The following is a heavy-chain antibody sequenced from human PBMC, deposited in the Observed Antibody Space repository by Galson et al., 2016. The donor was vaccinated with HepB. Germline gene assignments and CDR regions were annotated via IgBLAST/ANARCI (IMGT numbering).Heavy chain of an antibody. CDR1: GDSVSRNTAA. D-gene: IGHD5-12*01. V-gene: IGHV6-1*01. Sequence: CAISGDSVSRNTAAWNWIRQSPSRGLEWLGRTYYRSKWSSDYVVSMKGRITINADTSMNQFSPQLNSVTPEDTAVYYCASGTGAYVQWGQGTLVTVSS. CDR3: ASGTGAYVQ. CDR2: TYYRSKWSS. J-gene: IGHJ4*02.